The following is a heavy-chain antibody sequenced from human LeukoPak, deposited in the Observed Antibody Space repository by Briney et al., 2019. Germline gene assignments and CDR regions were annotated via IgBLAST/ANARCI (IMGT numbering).Heavy chain of an antibody. CDR3: ARQRGEGYSNYNERDDAFDI. CDR1: GGSFSGYY. Sequence: SETLSLTCAVYGGSFSGYYWGWIRQPPGKGLEWIGSIYHSGSTYYTPSLKSRVTISVDTSKNQFSLKLSSVTAADTAVYYCARQRGEGYSNYNERDDAFDIWGQGTMVTVSS. CDR2: IYHSGST. D-gene: IGHD4-11*01. J-gene: IGHJ3*02. V-gene: IGHV4-38-2*01.